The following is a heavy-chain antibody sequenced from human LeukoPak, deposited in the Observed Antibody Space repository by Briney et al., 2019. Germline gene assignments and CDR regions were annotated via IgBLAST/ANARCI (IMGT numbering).Heavy chain of an antibody. V-gene: IGHV3-21*01. CDR3: ARKYCSGGSCYDGDAFDI. CDR2: ISSDSRHI. D-gene: IGHD2-15*01. CDR1: GFTFSSYS. J-gene: IGHJ3*02. Sequence: GGSLRLSCAAAGFTFSSYSMNWVRQAPGKGLEWVSSISSDSRHILYADSVKGRFTISRDNAKNSLYLQMNSLRAEDTAVYYCARKYCSGGSCYDGDAFDIWGQGTMVTVSS.